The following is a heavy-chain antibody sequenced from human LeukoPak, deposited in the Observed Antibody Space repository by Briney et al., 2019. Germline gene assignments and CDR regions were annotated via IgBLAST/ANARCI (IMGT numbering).Heavy chain of an antibody. CDR2: IYYSGST. D-gene: IGHD3-22*01. Sequence: GSLRLSCAVSGFTVSSNFMSWVRQAPGKGLEWIGSIYYSGSTYYNPSLKSRVTISVDTSKNQFSLKLSSVTAADTAVYYCARQTYYYDSSGYPSPGALDIWGQGTMVTVSS. CDR3: ARQTYYYDSSGYPSPGALDI. CDR1: GFTVSSNF. J-gene: IGHJ3*02. V-gene: IGHV4-39*01.